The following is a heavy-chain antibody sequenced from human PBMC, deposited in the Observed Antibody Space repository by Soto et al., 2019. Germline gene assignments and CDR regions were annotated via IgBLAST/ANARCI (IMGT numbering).Heavy chain of an antibody. V-gene: IGHV3-48*01. Sequence: GSLRLSCAASGFTFSSYSMNWVRQAPGKGLERVSYISSSSSTIYYADSVKGRFTISRDNAKNSLYLQMNSLRAEDTAVYYCARTAVEMDTNMLDCWGQGTLVSVSS. CDR3: ARTAVEMDTNMLDC. J-gene: IGHJ4*02. D-gene: IGHD5-18*01. CDR1: GFTFSSYS. CDR2: ISSSSSTI.